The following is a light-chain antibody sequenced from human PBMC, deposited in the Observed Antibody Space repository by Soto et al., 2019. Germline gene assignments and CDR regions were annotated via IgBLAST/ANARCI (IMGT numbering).Light chain of an antibody. V-gene: IGKV1-33*01. CDR3: RQYGSSGT. CDR1: QDIRSY. CDR2: GAS. J-gene: IGKJ1*01. Sequence: DIEMTQSPSSLSASVGDRVTITCRTSQDIRSYLNWYQQRPGKAPKLLIYGASNRATGIPDRFSGSGSGTDFTLTISRLEPEDFAVYYCRQYGSSGTFGQGTKVDIK.